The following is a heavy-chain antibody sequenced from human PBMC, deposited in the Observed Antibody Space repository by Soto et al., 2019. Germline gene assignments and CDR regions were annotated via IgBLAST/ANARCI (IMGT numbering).Heavy chain of an antibody. D-gene: IGHD3-16*02. J-gene: IGHJ5*02. CDR1: GGSISSGGYY. CDR2: IYYSGST. CDR3: ARLVMITFGGVIGHNWFDP. Sequence: PSETLSLTCTVSGGSISSGGYYWSWIRQHPGKGLEWIGYIYYSGSTYYNPSLKSRVTISVDTSKNQFSLKLSSVTAADTAVYYCARLVMITFGGVIGHNWFDPWGQGTLVTSPQ. V-gene: IGHV4-31*03.